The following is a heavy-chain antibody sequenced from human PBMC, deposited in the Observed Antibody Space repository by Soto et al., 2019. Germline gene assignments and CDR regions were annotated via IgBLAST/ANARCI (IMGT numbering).Heavy chain of an antibody. D-gene: IGHD3-10*01. V-gene: IGHV4-34*01. Sequence: PSETLSLTCAVYGGSFSGYYWSWIRQHPGKGLEWIGEINHSGSTNYNPSLKSRVTISVDTSKNQFSLKLSSVTAADTAVYYCARSLAMVWGVIGSYWGQGTLVTVSS. CDR2: INHSGST. CDR1: GGSFSGYY. CDR3: ARSLAMVWGVIGSY. J-gene: IGHJ4*02.